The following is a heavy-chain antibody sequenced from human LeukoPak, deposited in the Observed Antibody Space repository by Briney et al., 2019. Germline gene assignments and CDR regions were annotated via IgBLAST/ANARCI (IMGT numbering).Heavy chain of an antibody. CDR1: GGSISSYY. V-gene: IGHV4-59*08. Sequence: SETLSLTCTVSGGSISSYYWSWIRQPPGKGLEWIGYIYYSGSTNYNPSLKSRVTISVDTSKNQFSLKLSSVTAADTAVYYCARSNSGVVRGVIGYFVYWGQGTLVTVSS. D-gene: IGHD3-10*01. CDR2: IYYSGST. J-gene: IGHJ4*02. CDR3: ARSNSGVVRGVIGYFVY.